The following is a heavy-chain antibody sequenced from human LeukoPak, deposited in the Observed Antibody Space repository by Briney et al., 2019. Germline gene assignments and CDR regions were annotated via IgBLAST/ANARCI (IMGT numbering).Heavy chain of an antibody. CDR2: ISAYNGNT. J-gene: IGHJ4*02. D-gene: IGHD5-24*01. V-gene: IGHV1-18*01. CDR3: ARLRTPGWLQYGSALDY. CDR1: GYTFTSYG. Sequence: ASVKVSCMASGYTFTSYGISWVRQAPGHGLEWMGWISAYNGNTNYAQKLQGRVTMTTDTSTSTAYMELRSLRSDDTAVYYCARLRTPGWLQYGSALDYWGQGTLVTVSS.